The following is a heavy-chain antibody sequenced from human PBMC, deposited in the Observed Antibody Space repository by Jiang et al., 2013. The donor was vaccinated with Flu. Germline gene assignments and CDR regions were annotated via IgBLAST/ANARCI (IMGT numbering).Heavy chain of an antibody. CDR3: AREIAV. V-gene: IGHV4-59*01. Sequence: PGLVKPSETLSLTCNVSGGSMGGYYWSWIRQAPGKGLEWIGYIYYGGTTKYNPSLKSRVTITIDTSKNEFSLKVYSVTSADTALYFCAREIAVWGRGILVTVSS. CDR1: GGSMGGYY. J-gene: IGHJ4*02. CDR2: IYYGGTT.